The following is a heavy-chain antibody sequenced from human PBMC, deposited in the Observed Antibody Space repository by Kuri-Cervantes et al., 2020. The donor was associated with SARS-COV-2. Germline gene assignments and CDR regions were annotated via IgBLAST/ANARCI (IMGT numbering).Heavy chain of an antibody. D-gene: IGHD6-19*01. CDR3: ARTLGIAVAGHYYGMDV. CDR2: INHSGNT. Sequence: SETLSFTCAVYGGSFSGYYWSWIRQPPGKGLEWIGEINHSGNTNYNPSLKSRVTISVDTSKNQFSLKLSSVTAADTAVYYCARTLGIAVAGHYYGMDVWGQGTTVTVSS. V-gene: IGHV4-34*01. CDR1: GGSFSGYY. J-gene: IGHJ6*02.